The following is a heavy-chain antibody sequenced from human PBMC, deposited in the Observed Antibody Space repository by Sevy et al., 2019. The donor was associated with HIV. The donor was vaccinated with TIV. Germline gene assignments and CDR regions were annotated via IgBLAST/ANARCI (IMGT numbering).Heavy chain of an antibody. CDR3: AASLNYGQHCVDY. V-gene: IGHV1-2*02. CDR1: GYTFTGYY. CDR2: INPASGAA. D-gene: IGHD3-10*01. Sequence: ASVKVSCKASGYTFTGYYIHWVRQAPGQGLEWMGWINPASGAAHYAQKFRPRVTMTTETSISTAYMDLSGLSSDDTAVYFCAASLNYGQHCVDYWGQGTLVTVSS. J-gene: IGHJ4*02.